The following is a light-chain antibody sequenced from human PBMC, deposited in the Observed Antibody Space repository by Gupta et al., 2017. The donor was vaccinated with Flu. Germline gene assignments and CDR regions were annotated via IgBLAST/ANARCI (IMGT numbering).Light chain of an antibody. CDR3: QSYDSSLRVV. J-gene: IGLJ2*01. CDR1: SSNIGAGYD. CDR2: GNS. V-gene: IGLV1-40*01. Sequence: QSVLPHPPSVSRAPGQRVTISCTGSSSNIGAGYDVHWYQQIPGTAPKLLIYGNSNRPSGVPDRFTGSKSGTSASLAITGLQAEDEADYYCQSYDSSLRVVFGGGTKLTVL.